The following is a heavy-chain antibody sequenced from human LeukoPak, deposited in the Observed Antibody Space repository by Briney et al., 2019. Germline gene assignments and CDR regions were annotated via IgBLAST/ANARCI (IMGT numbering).Heavy chain of an antibody. V-gene: IGHV3-30*02. J-gene: IGHJ4*02. D-gene: IGHD3-10*02. CDR3: VQSITMFIG. CDR2: IRYDGNNK. Sequence: GGSLRLSCTASGFTFSSYGIHWVRQAPGKGLEWVAFIRYDGNNKYYADSVKGRFTISRDNGKNSLYLQMNSLRAEDTALYYCVQSITMFIGWGQGTLVTVSS. CDR1: GFTFSSYG.